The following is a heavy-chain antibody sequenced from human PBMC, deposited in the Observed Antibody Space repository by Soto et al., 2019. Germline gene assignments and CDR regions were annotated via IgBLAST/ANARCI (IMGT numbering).Heavy chain of an antibody. CDR3: ARESRYCSGGNVLLWFGEPTHFDY. CDR2: IIPIFGTA. V-gene: IGHV1-69*13. CDR1: GGTFSSYA. D-gene: IGHD3-10*01. J-gene: IGHJ4*02. Sequence: GASVKVSCKASGGTFSSYAISWVRQAPGQGLEWMGGIIPIFGTANYAQKFQGRVTITADESTSTAYMELSSLRSEDTAVYYCARESRYCSGGNVLLWFGEPTHFDYWGQGTLVTVSS.